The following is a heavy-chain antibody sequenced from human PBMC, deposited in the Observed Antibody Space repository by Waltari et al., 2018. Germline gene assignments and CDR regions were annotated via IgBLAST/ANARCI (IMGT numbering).Heavy chain of an antibody. V-gene: IGHV3-53*01. CDR2: IYSGGST. J-gene: IGHJ5*02. D-gene: IGHD1-26*01. CDR3: ARVGATTFWFDP. Sequence: EVQLVESGGGLIQPGGSLRLSCAASGFTVSSTYMSWGRQAPGKGLEWVSVIYSGGSTYYADSVKGRFTISRDNSKNTLYLQMNSLRAEDTAVYYCARVGATTFWFDPWGQGTLVTVSS. CDR1: GFTVSSTY.